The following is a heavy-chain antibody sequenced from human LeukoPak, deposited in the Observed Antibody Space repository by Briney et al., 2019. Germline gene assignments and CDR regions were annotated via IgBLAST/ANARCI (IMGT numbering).Heavy chain of an antibody. CDR1: GGSFSGYY. J-gene: IGHJ3*02. CDR3: ARGRYYYDSSGYYGDAFDI. D-gene: IGHD3-22*01. CDR2: INHSGST. V-gene: IGHV4-34*01. Sequence: SETLSLTCAVYGGSFSGYYWSWIRQPPGKGLEWIGEINHSGSTNYNPSLKSRVTISVDTSKNQFSLKLRSVTAADTAVYYCARGRYYYDSSGYYGDAFDIWGQGTMVTVSS.